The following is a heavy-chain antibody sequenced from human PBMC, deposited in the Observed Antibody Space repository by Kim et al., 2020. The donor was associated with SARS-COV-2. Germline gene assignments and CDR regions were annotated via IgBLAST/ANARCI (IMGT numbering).Heavy chain of an antibody. V-gene: IGHV3-9*01. CDR2: ISWNSGSI. J-gene: IGHJ4*02. CDR1: GFTFDDYA. D-gene: IGHD4-17*01. Sequence: GGSLRLSCAASGFTFDDYAMHWVRQAPGKGLEWVSGISWNSGSICYADSVKGRFTISRDNAKNSLYLQMNSLRAEDTALYYCAKDMLPYYGGNSIDYWGQGTLVTVSS. CDR3: AKDMLPYYGGNSIDY.